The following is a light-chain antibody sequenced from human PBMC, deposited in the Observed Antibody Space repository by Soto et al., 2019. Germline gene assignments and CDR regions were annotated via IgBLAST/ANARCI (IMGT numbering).Light chain of an antibody. CDR3: QQYGSSALT. CDR2: GAS. J-gene: IGKJ4*01. CDR1: QSVSSIY. V-gene: IGKV3-20*01. Sequence: EIVLTQSPGTLSLSPGERATLSCRASQSVSSIYLAWYQQKPGQAPRLLIYGASSRPTGIPDRFSGSGSGTDFTLTISRLEPEEFAVYYCQQYGSSALTFGGGTKVEI.